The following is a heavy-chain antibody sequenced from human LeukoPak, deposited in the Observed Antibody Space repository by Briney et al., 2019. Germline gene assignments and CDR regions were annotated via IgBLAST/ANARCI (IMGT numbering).Heavy chain of an antibody. D-gene: IGHD3-9*01. CDR3: AKNRWYYDILTGSPVGAFDI. CDR2: ISGSGGST. V-gene: IGHV3-23*01. Sequence: GGSLRLSCAASGFTVSSNYMSWVRQAPGKGLEWVSAISGSGGSTYYADSVKGRFTISRDNSKNTLYLQMNSLRAEDTAVYYCAKNRWYYDILTGSPVGAFDIWGQGTMVTVSS. J-gene: IGHJ3*02. CDR1: GFTVSSNY.